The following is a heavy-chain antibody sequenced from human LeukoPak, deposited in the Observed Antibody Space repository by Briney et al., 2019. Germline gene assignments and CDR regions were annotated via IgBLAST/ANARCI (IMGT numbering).Heavy chain of an antibody. V-gene: IGHV4-59*08. D-gene: IGHD3-10*01. CDR1: GGSISSYY. Sequence: SETLSLTCTVSGGSISSYYWSWIRQPPGKGLEWIGHTYYSGSTNYNPSLKSRVTISVDTSKNQFSLKLSSVTAADTAVYYCARHVPMVRGVAGYDYWGQGTLVTVSS. CDR2: TYYSGST. J-gene: IGHJ4*02. CDR3: ARHVPMVRGVAGYDY.